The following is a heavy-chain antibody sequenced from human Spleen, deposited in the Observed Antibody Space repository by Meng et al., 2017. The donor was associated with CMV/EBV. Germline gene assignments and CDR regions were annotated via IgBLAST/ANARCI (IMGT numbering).Heavy chain of an antibody. J-gene: IGHJ4*02. D-gene: IGHD3-10*01. V-gene: IGHV4-61*01. Sequence: GSLRLSCTVSGGSVSSGSYYWSWIRQPPGKGLEWIGYIYYSGSTNYNPSLKSRVTISVDTSKNQFSLKLSSVTAADTAVYYCARSYYGSGSYYVDYWGQGTLVTVSS. CDR3: ARSYYGSGSYYVDY. CDR2: IYYSGST. CDR1: GGSVSSGSYY.